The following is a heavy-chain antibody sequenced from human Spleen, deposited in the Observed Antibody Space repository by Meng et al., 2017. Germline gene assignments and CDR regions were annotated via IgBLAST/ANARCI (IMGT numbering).Heavy chain of an antibody. Sequence: EVRLLESGGGLVQPGGFLRLSCAASGFTFSTVGMNWVRQAPGKGLEWVSTISSTGGATYYEDSVKGRLTISRDNSKNTLYLQMNSLRAEDTAVYYCVPRTTYFDSWGLGTLVTVSS. D-gene: IGHD4-11*01. J-gene: IGHJ4*02. CDR3: VPRTTYFDS. CDR1: GFTFSTVG. V-gene: IGHV3-23*01. CDR2: ISSTGGAT.